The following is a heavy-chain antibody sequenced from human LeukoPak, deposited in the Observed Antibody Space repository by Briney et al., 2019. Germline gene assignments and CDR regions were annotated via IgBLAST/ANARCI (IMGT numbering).Heavy chain of an antibody. V-gene: IGHV1-18*01. CDR2: INAYNGNT. CDR3: ARADVLRYFDWLNPFDY. Sequence: GASVKVSCKASGYTFTSYGISWVRQAPGQGLEWMGWINAYNGNTNYAQKLQGRLTMTTDTSTSTAYMELRSLRSDDTAVYYCARADVLRYFDWLNPFDYWGQGTLVTVSS. D-gene: IGHD3-9*01. J-gene: IGHJ4*02. CDR1: GYTFTSYG.